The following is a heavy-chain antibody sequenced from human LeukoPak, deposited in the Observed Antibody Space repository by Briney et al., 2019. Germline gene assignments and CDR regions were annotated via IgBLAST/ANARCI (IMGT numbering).Heavy chain of an antibody. V-gene: IGHV3-23*01. CDR2: ISGSGGST. J-gene: IGHJ4*02. CDR3: TRGGSYQQFDY. Sequence: PGGSLRLSCAASGFTFSSYAMSWVRQAPGKGLEWVSAISGSGGSTYYADSVKGRFTISRDNSKSIAYLQMNSLKTEDTALYYCTRGGSYQQFDYWGQGTLVTVSS. CDR1: GFTFSSYA. D-gene: IGHD1-26*01.